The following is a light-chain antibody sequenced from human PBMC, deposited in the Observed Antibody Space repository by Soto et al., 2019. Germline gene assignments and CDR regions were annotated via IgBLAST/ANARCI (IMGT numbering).Light chain of an antibody. CDR2: GAS. J-gene: IGKJ5*01. CDR3: QQYVISVT. Sequence: EIVMTQSPATLSVSPGERATLSCRASQSVSSNLAWYQQKPGQAPRPLIYGASTRATGIPARFSGSGSGTDFTLTISRLEPQDSAMYYCQQYVISVTFGQGTRLENK. V-gene: IGKV3-15*01. CDR1: QSVSSN.